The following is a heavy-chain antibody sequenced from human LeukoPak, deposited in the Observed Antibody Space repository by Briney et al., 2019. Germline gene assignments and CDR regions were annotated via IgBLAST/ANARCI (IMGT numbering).Heavy chain of an antibody. J-gene: IGHJ5*02. Sequence: SETLSLTCAVSGDSISRGTWWTWVRQSPGKGLQWIGDIIHSGNTNYNPSLRSRLTISLDKSRNQFSLKLNSVTAADTAVYYCARDAYGYGHTLGQGTLVTVSS. CDR1: GDSISRGTW. D-gene: IGHD5-18*01. CDR3: ARDAYGYGHT. CDR2: IIHSGNT. V-gene: IGHV4-4*02.